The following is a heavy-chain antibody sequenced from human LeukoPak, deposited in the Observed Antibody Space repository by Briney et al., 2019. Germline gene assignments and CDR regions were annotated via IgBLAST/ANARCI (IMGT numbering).Heavy chain of an antibody. V-gene: IGHV3-7*01. CDR1: GFTFSSYW. Sequence: GGSLRLSCAAPGFTFSSYWMSWGRQAPGKGLGGVANIKQDGSEKYYVDSVKGRFTISRDNAKNSLYLQMNSLRAEDTAVYYCARDMVGATNSYWGQGTLVAVSS. J-gene: IGHJ4*02. CDR3: ARDMVGATNSY. CDR2: IKQDGSEK. D-gene: IGHD1-26*01.